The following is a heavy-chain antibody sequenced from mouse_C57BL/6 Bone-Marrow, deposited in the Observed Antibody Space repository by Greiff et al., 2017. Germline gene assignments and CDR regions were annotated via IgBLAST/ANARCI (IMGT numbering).Heavy chain of an antibody. D-gene: IGHD1-1*01. V-gene: IGHV5-17*01. J-gene: IGHJ2*01. CDR2: ISSGSSTI. CDR1: GFTFSDYG. Sequence: EVHLVESGGGLVKPGGSLKLSCAASGFTFSDYGMHWVRQAPEKGLEWVAYISSGSSTIYYADTVQGRFTISRDNATNTLFLHMTSLRSEDTAMYYCARGVHYYGSNPLFDYWGQGTTPTVSS. CDR3: ARGVHYYGSNPLFDY.